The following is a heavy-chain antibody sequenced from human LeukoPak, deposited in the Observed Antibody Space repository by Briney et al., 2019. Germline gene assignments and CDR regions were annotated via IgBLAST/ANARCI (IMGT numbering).Heavy chain of an antibody. CDR2: IYHSGST. D-gene: IGHD3-10*01. CDR3: ARTRGLITMLSFDY. V-gene: IGHV4-38-2*02. Sequence: SETLSLTCTVSGYSISSGYYWGWIRQPPGKGLEWIGSIYHSGSTYYNPSLKSRVTISVDTSKNQFSLKLSSVTAADTAVYYCARTRGLITMLSFDYWGQGTLVTVSS. CDR1: GYSISSGYY. J-gene: IGHJ4*02.